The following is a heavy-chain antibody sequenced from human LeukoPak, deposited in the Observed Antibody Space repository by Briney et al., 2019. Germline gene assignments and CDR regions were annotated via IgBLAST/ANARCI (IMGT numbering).Heavy chain of an antibody. Sequence: SETLSLTCTVSGGSISSYYWSWIRQPPGKGLEWIGYIYHSGSTNYNPSLKSRVTISVDTSKNQFSLKLSSVTAADTAVYYCARDGYSGNDGLWGQGTLVTVSS. V-gene: IGHV4-59*01. D-gene: IGHD5-12*01. J-gene: IGHJ4*02. CDR3: ARDGYSGNDGL. CDR2: IYHSGST. CDR1: GGSISSYY.